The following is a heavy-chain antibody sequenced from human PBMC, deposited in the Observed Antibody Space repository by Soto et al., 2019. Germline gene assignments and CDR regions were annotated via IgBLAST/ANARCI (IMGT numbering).Heavy chain of an antibody. V-gene: IGHV1-69*13. D-gene: IGHD2-2*01. Sequence: SVKVSCKASGGTFSSYAISWVRQAPGQGLEWMGGIIPIFGTANYAQKFQGRVTITADESTGTAYMELSSLRSEDTAVYYCARDEYCSSTSCYRYYYYGMDVWGQGTTVTVSS. CDR1: GGTFSSYA. CDR3: ARDEYCSSTSCYRYYYYGMDV. J-gene: IGHJ6*02. CDR2: IIPIFGTA.